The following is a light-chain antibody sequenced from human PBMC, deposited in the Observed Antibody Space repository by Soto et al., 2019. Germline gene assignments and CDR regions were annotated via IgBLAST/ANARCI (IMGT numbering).Light chain of an antibody. V-gene: IGKV3-15*01. CDR2: GAS. Sequence: EIVLTQSPATLSVSPGDRVTLSCRASQSVDINLAWYQQRAGQAPRLLVYGASTNAHDMPGMLSGRGSGTEFTLTINHLQSEDFAVYYCQKYRNWPRTFGQGTKVEIK. CDR3: QKYRNWPRT. CDR1: QSVDIN. J-gene: IGKJ1*01.